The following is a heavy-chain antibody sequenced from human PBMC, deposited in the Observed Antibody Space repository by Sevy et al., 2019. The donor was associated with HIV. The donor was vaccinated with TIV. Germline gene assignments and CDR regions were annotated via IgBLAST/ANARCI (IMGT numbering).Heavy chain of an antibody. CDR1: GYTFTSYG. CDR3: ARDPPSLYYYDSSGSHAFDI. CDR2: ISAYNGNT. V-gene: IGHV1-18*04. D-gene: IGHD3-22*01. J-gene: IGHJ3*02. Sequence: ASVKVSWKASGYTFTSYGISWVRQAPGQGLEWMGWISAYNGNTNYAQKLQGRVTMTTDTSTSTAYMELRSLRSDDTAVYYCARDPPSLYYYDSSGSHAFDIWGQGTMVTVSS.